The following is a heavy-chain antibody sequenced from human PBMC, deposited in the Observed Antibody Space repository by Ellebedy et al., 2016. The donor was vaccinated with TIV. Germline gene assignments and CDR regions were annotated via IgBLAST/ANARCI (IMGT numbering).Heavy chain of an antibody. Sequence: GESLKISCAASGFSFRSYWMSWVRQAPGKGLEWVANIYQDGSDEYYVDSVKGRFTISRDNENKALFLQMKSLRVEDTAVYYCARRGSYGDYAVQINSWFDTWGRGTLVAVSS. J-gene: IGHJ5*02. D-gene: IGHD4-17*01. CDR2: IYQDGSDE. CDR3: ARRGSYGDYAVQINSWFDT. V-gene: IGHV3-7*01. CDR1: GFSFRSYW.